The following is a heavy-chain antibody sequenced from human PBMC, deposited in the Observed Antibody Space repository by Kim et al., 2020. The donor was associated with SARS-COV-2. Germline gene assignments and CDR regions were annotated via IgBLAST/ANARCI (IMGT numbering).Heavy chain of an antibody. Sequence: ASVKVSCKASGGTFSSYAISWVRQAPGQGLEWMGGIIPMLGTTNYELKFQGRVTITADESTSTTYMELSSLRFEDTAVYYCARYSSSWTNWFDPWGQGTLVTVSS. CDR3: ARYSSSWTNWFDP. CDR1: GGTFSSYA. V-gene: IGHV1-69*13. J-gene: IGHJ5*02. D-gene: IGHD6-13*01. CDR2: IIPMLGTT.